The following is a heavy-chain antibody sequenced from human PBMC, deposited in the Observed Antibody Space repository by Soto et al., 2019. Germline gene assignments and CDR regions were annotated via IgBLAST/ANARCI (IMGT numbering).Heavy chain of an antibody. CDR1: GFTFSSYA. CDR2: ISGSGGST. V-gene: IGHV3-23*01. D-gene: IGHD2-15*01. CDR3: ASHIVVVVAEYDY. J-gene: IGHJ4*02. Sequence: GGSLRLSCAASGFTFSSYAMSWVRQAPGKGLEWVSAISGSGGSTYYADSVKGRFTISRDNSKNTLYLQMNSLRAEDTAVYYCASHIVVVVAEYDYWGQGTLVTVSS.